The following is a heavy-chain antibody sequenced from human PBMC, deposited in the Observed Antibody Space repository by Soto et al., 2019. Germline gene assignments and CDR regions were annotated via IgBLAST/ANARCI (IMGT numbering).Heavy chain of an antibody. CDR3: AKHTSTVPYYMDV. Sequence: EVRLLESGGGLVQPGGSLRLSCAASGFTFGSYAMSWVRQAPGKGLEWVSTILAGGSSTYYADSVKGRFSMSRENSENTLYLQMNSLRAEDTAVYYCAKHTSTVPYYMDVWGKGTTVTVSS. CDR1: GFTFGSYA. V-gene: IGHV3-23*01. CDR2: ILAGGSST. J-gene: IGHJ6*03. D-gene: IGHD4-4*01.